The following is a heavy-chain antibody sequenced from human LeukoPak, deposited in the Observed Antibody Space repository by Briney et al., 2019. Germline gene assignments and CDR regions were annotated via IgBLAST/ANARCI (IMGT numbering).Heavy chain of an antibody. CDR3: GVDIVVVPGAPNWFDP. V-gene: IGHV3-23*01. D-gene: IGHD2-2*01. CDR2: ISGSGDST. Sequence: GGSLGLSCAASGLTFSSYAMSWVRQAPGKGLDWVAAISGSGDSTYYADSVKGRFTISRDNSKNTLYLQMSSLRAEDTAVYYCGVDIVVVPGAPNWFDPWGQGTLVTVSS. J-gene: IGHJ5*02. CDR1: GLTFSSYA.